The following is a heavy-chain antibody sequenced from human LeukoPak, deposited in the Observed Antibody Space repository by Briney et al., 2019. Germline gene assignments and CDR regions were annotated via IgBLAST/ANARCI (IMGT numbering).Heavy chain of an antibody. Sequence: ASVKVSCKASGYTFTSYAMNWVRQAPGQGLEWIGWINTNTGNPTYAQAFTGRFVFSLDTSVSTAYLQISSLKAEDTAVYYCARSHYHGSGSYYTYWGQGTLVTVSS. CDR2: INTNTGNP. V-gene: IGHV7-4-1*02. J-gene: IGHJ4*02. CDR3: ARSHYHGSGSYYTY. CDR1: GYTFTSYA. D-gene: IGHD3-10*01.